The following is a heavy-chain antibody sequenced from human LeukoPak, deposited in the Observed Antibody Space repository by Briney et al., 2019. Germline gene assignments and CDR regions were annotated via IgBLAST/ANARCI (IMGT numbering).Heavy chain of an antibody. D-gene: IGHD2-2*01. CDR2: ISKSGDHT. V-gene: IGHV3-23*01. Sequence: GGSLRLSCAVSGLTFNNYAMSWVRQAPGKGLEWVSAISKSGDHTYYAASAKGRFTIYRDNSKNTLYLQMNSLRAEDTAVYYCAREVGVPAALTYYYYGMDVWGQGTTVTVSS. J-gene: IGHJ6*02. CDR3: AREVGVPAALTYYYYGMDV. CDR1: GLTFNNYA.